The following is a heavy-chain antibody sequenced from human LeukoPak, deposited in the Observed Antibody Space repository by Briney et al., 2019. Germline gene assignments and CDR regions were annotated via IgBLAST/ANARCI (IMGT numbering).Heavy chain of an antibody. J-gene: IGHJ4*02. D-gene: IGHD2-8*01. CDR1: GFTVSSNY. Sequence: PGGSLRLSCAASGFTVSSNYMSWVRQAPGKGLEWVSVIYSGGSTYYADSVKGRFTISRDNSKNTLYLQMNSLRAEDTAVYYCAATHCANDVCYLSADYWGQGTRVTVSS. CDR2: IYSGGST. CDR3: AATHCANDVCYLSADY. V-gene: IGHV3-53*01.